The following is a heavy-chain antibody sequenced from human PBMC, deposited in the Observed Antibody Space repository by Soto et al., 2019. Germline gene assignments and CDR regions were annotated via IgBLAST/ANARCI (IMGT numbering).Heavy chain of an antibody. CDR1: GYTFTSYY. CDR2: INPSGGST. Sequence: ASVKVSCKASGYTFTSYYMHWVRQAPGQGLEWMGIINPSGGSTSYAQKFQGRVTMTRDTSTSTVYMELSSLRSEDTAVYYCARDGSGTAITYYYGMDVWGQGTTVTV. D-gene: IGHD2-21*02. CDR3: ARDGSGTAITYYYGMDV. V-gene: IGHV1-46*01. J-gene: IGHJ6*02.